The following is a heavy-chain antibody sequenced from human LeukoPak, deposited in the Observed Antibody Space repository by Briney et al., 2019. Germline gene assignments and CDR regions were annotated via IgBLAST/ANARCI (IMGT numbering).Heavy chain of an antibody. V-gene: IGHV1-69*05. CDR2: IIPIFGTA. J-gene: IGHJ6*02. CDR3: ARDLLTAAGLGYYYYGMDV. D-gene: IGHD6-13*01. CDR1: GGTFSSCA. Sequence: SVKVSCKASGGTFSSCAISWVRQAPGQGLEWMGGIIPIFGTANYAQKFQGRVTMTRDTSISTAYMELSRLGSDDTAVYYCARDLLTAAGLGYYYYGMDVWGQGTTVTVSS.